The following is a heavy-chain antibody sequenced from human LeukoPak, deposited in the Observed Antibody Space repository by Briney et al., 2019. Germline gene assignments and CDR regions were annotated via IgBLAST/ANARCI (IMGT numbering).Heavy chain of an antibody. V-gene: IGHV3-23*01. CDR2: ISGSGGSS. D-gene: IGHD3-3*01. Sequence: GGSLRLSCAASGFTFSSYAMSWVRQAPGKGLEWVSVISGSGGSSYYADSVKGRFAISRDNSKNTLYLQMNRLTVEDTAIYYCARVFQGVEDAFDIWGQGTMVTVSS. CDR1: GFTFSSYA. J-gene: IGHJ3*02. CDR3: ARVFQGVEDAFDI.